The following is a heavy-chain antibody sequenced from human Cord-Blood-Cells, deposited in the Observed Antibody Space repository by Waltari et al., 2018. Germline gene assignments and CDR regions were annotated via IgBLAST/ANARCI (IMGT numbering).Heavy chain of an antibody. D-gene: IGHD6-25*01. V-gene: IGHV4-34*01. CDR3: ARKIAASHYYFDY. CDR1: GGSFSGYY. J-gene: IGHJ4*02. Sequence: QVQLQQWGAGLLKPPETLSLTCAVYGGSFSGYYWSWIRQPPGKGLEWIGEINHSGSTNYNPSLKSRVTISVDTSKNQFSLKLSSVTAADTAVYYCARKIAASHYYFDYWGQGTLVTVSS. CDR2: INHSGST.